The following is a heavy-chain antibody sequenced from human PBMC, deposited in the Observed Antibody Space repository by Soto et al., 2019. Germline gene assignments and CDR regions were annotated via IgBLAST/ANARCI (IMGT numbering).Heavy chain of an antibody. CDR2: ISGSGGST. CDR1: GFTFSSYA. D-gene: IGHD5-12*01. J-gene: IGHJ4*02. V-gene: IGHV3-23*01. CDR3: AKAYSRLRSSGQPHQDY. Sequence: EVQLLESGGGLVQPGGSLRLSCAASGFTFSSYAMSWVRQAPGKGLEWVSAISGSGGSTYYADSVKGRFTISRDNSKNTLYLQMNSLRAEDTAVYYSAKAYSRLRSSGQPHQDYWGQGTLVTASS.